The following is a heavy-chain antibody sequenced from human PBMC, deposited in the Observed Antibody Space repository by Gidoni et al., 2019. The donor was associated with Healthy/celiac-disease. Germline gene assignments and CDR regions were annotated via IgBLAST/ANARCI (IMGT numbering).Heavy chain of an antibody. CDR3: AIGAGYTSRY. D-gene: IGHD6-13*01. Sequence: EVQLVECGGGLVQPGWSLRLSCAAAGFTFSSYWMRWVRQDPGKGLEWVDNIKQDGSEKYYVDSVKGRCTISRDNDKNSLYLQMNSLRAEDTAVYYCAIGAGYTSRYWGQGTLVTVSS. CDR2: IKQDGSEK. J-gene: IGHJ4*02. CDR1: GFTFSSYW. V-gene: IGHV3-7*01.